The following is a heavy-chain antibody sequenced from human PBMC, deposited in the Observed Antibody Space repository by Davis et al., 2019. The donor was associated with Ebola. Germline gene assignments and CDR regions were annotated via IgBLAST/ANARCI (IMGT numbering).Heavy chain of an antibody. D-gene: IGHD4-17*01. CDR1: GGSFNIYY. CDR2: INHGGRT. CDR3: ARATTVPLNWFDP. Sequence: SETLSLTCAVYGGSFNIYYWNWVRQSPGKGLEWIGEINHGGRTKYNPSLKSRVTMSVDSSRNQFSLKLSSVTAADTAVYYCARATTVPLNWFDPWGQGTLVTVSS. V-gene: IGHV4-34*01. J-gene: IGHJ5*02.